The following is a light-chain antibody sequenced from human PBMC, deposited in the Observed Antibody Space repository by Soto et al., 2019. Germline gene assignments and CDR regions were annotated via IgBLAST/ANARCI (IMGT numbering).Light chain of an antibody. CDR2: AAS. V-gene: IGKV1-6*01. Sequence: ALQVTQSPSSLSASVGDRVTITCRASQGIRNDLGWFQQKPGTAPKLLIYAASHLQSGVPSRFSGSGSGTEFTLTISSLQPEDFATYYCLQDYTYPWTFGQGTKVEI. J-gene: IGKJ1*01. CDR1: QGIRND. CDR3: LQDYTYPWT.